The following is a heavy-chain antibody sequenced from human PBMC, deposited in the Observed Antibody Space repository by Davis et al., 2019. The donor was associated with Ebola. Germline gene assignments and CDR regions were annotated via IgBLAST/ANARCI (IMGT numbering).Heavy chain of an antibody. J-gene: IGHJ4*02. CDR2: INPHNGNT. V-gene: IGHV1-18*04. Sequence: ASVKVSCKTSGYTFTNYGITWVRQAPGQGLEWMGWINPHNGNTNYAQNVQGRIIMTSDTATTTAYLEVGSLTSGDTAVYYCARAQFPTTSDHWGQGTLVTVSS. D-gene: IGHD1-1*01. CDR3: ARAQFPTTSDH. CDR1: GYTFTNYG.